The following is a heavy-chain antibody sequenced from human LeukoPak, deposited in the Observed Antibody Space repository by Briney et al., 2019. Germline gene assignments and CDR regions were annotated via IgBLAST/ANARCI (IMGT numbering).Heavy chain of an antibody. D-gene: IGHD4-17*01. V-gene: IGHV3-48*04. CDR3: ASGGPVTTYDFDY. J-gene: IGHJ4*02. CDR2: ISSSGSNT. Sequence: PGGSLRLSCAASGFTLSGNSMNWLRQAPGKGLEWVSYISSSGSNTNYLDSVKGRFTISRDNARNSLYLQMNSLRAEDTAVYYCASGGPVTTYDFDYWGQGTLVTVSS. CDR1: GFTLSGNS.